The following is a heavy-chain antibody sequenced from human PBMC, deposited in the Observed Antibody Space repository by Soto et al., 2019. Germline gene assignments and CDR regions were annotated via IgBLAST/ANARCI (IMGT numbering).Heavy chain of an antibody. CDR1: GFTFSSYG. CDR3: SGDSSGWRLDY. D-gene: IGHD6-19*01. J-gene: IGHJ4*02. Sequence: PGGSLRLSCAASGFTFSSYGMHWVRQAPGKGLEWVAVISYDGSNKYYADSVKGRFTISRDNSKNTLYLQMNSLRAEDTAVYYCSGDSSGWRLDYWGQGT. V-gene: IGHV3-30*03. CDR2: ISYDGSNK.